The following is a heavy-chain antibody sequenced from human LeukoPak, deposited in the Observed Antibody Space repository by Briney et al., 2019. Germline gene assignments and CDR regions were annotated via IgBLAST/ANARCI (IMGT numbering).Heavy chain of an antibody. CDR3: AKPDTPYYYDRTGYHFDS. V-gene: IGHV3-23*01. Sequence: QPGGSLRLSCEASGFTFSSYAMSWVRQAPGKGLEWVSTISGSDGSTYYADSVKGRFTISRDNSKNTLYLQMNSLRAEDTAVYYCAKPDTPYYYDRTGYHFDSWGQGSLVTVSS. J-gene: IGHJ4*02. CDR1: GFTFSSYA. CDR2: ISGSDGST. D-gene: IGHD3-22*01.